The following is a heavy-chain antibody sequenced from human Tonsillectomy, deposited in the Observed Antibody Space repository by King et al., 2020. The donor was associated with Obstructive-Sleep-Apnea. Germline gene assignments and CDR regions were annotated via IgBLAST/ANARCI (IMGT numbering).Heavy chain of an antibody. J-gene: IGHJ6*02. CDR2: IWYDGSNE. D-gene: IGHD6-6*01. Sequence: VQLVESGGGVVQPGRSLRLSCAASGFTFSSYAMHWVRQAPGKGLEWVAVIWYDGSNEYYADSVKGRFTISRDNSKNTLSLQMNSLRAEDTAVYYCANAVLDYHYGMDVWGQGTTVTVSS. CDR3: ANAVLDYHYGMDV. V-gene: IGHV3-33*06. CDR1: GFTFSSYA.